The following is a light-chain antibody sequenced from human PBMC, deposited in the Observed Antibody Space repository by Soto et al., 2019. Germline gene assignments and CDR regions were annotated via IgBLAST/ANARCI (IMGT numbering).Light chain of an antibody. CDR3: QQSYSTTWT. CDR2: AAS. Sequence: DIQMTQSPSSLSASVGDRVTITCRASQGISTYLNWYQQKPGKAPKLLIYAASSLQSGVPSRFSGSGSETEFTLTISSLQPEEFATYSCQQSYSTTWTFGQGTKVEIK. J-gene: IGKJ1*01. V-gene: IGKV1-39*01. CDR1: QGISTY.